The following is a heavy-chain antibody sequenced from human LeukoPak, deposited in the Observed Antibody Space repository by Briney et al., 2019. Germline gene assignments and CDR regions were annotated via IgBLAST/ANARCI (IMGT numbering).Heavy chain of an antibody. CDR2: IDYSGNT. V-gene: IGHV4-59*12. J-gene: IGHJ4*02. Sequence: SETLSLTCTVSGGTISRYYWSWIRQPPGKGLEWIAYIDYSGNTNYNPSLKSRLTISLDASKNQFSLKLTSVTAADTAVYYCSTRGDWGQGTLVT. CDR1: GGTISRYY. CDR3: STRGD.